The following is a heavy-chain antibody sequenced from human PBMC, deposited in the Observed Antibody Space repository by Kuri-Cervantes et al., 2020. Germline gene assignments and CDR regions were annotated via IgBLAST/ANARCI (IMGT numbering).Heavy chain of an antibody. D-gene: IGHD3-22*01. J-gene: IGHJ3*02. Sequence: GGSLRLSCAASGFTSSSYAMHWVRQAPGKGLEWVSAIYIGGSTYYADSVKGRFTISRDNSKNTLYLQMNSLRAEDTAVYYCAKVTYYDSSGDAFDIWGQGTMVTVSS. V-gene: IGHV3-NL1*01. CDR2: IYIGGST. CDR1: GFTSSSYA. CDR3: AKVTYYDSSGDAFDI.